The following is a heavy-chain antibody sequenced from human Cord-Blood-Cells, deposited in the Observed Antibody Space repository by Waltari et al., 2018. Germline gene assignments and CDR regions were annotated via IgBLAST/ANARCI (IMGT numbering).Heavy chain of an antibody. V-gene: IGHV1-2*02. D-gene: IGHD3-9*01. CDR1: GYTFTGYY. CDR2: NNPNSGGT. J-gene: IGHJ5*02. CDR3: ARGVRYFYNWFDP. Sequence: QVQLVQAGAEVKKPGASVKVSCKASGYTFTGYYMYWVRTAPGQGLEWMGWNNPNSGGTNYAQKFQGRVTMTRDTSISTAYMELSRLRSDDTAVYYCARGVRYFYNWFDPWGQGTLVTVSS.